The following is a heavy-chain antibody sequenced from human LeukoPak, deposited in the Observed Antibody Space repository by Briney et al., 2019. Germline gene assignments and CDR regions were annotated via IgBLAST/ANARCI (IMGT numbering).Heavy chain of an antibody. V-gene: IGHV1-8*01. D-gene: IGHD3-22*01. Sequence: ASVNVSCKASGYTFTSYDINWVRQATGQGLEWMGWMNPNSGNTGYAQRFQGRVTMTRDTSISTSYMELSGLRSDDTAVYYCARGGGYYDSSGKYYIDALDLWGQGTMVTVSS. CDR2: MNPNSGNT. CDR3: ARGGGYYDSSGKYYIDALDL. J-gene: IGHJ3*01. CDR1: GYTFTSYD.